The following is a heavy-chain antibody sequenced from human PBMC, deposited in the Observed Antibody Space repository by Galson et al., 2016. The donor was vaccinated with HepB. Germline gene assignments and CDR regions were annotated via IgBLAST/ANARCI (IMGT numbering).Heavy chain of an antibody. CDR2: IYSNGGT. CDR1: GGSISSFY. D-gene: IGHD3-3*01. J-gene: IGHJ5*02. V-gene: IGHV4-59*01. CDR3: ARWVSGQDYDFWSGYPDDP. Sequence: SETLSLTCTVSGGSISSFYCSWIRQPPGKGLEWIGFIYSNGGTNYNPSLKSRVTISLDTSKNQFSLKLSSVTAADTAVYYCARWVSGQDYDFWSGYPDDPWGQGTLVTVSS.